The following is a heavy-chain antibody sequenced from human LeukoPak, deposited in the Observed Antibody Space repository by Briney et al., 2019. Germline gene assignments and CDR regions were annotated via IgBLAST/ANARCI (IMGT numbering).Heavy chain of an antibody. J-gene: IGHJ4*02. D-gene: IGHD6-13*01. CDR2: INHSEST. Sequence: PSETLSLTCAVYGGSFSGYYWSWIRQPPGKRLEWIGEINHSESTNYNPSLKSRVTISVDTSKKQFSLKLSSVTAADTAVYYCARFSGGSWFDYWGQGTLVTVSS. CDR1: GGSFSGYY. CDR3: ARFSGGSWFDY. V-gene: IGHV4-34*01.